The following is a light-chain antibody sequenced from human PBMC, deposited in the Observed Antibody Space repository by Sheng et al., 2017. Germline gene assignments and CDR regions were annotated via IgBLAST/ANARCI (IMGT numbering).Light chain of an antibody. V-gene: IGLV1-44*01. CDR1: TSNIGTYS. CDR2: SNN. J-gene: IGLJ1*01. CDR3: ATWDDSLNGHYV. Sequence: QSVLTQPPSASETPGQRVTISCSGSTSNIGTYSVNWYQQLPGTAPILLIYSNNQRPSGVPDRFSASKSGTSASLAISGLQSEDEADYYCATWDDSLNGHYVFGTGTKVTVL.